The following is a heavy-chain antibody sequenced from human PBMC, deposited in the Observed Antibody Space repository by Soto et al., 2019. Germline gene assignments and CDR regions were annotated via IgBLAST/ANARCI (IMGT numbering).Heavy chain of an antibody. CDR2: ISGSGGST. J-gene: IGHJ4*02. D-gene: IGHD5-18*01. Sequence: EVQLLESGGGLVQPGGSLRLSCAASGFTFSSYAMSWVRQAPGKGLEWVSAISGSGGSTYYADSVKGRFTISRDNSKNTLYLQLNSLRAEDTAVYYCAKDEGLVDTANTDYWGQGTLVTVSS. CDR1: GFTFSSYA. V-gene: IGHV3-23*01. CDR3: AKDEGLVDTANTDY.